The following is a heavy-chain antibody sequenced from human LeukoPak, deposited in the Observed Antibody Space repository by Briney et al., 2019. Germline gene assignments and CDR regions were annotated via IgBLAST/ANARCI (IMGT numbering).Heavy chain of an antibody. J-gene: IGHJ4*02. CDR3: ARLYLPATRFDY. CDR2: INEDGSEK. CDR1: GFTFSRYW. D-gene: IGHD5-24*01. Sequence: GGSLRLSCAASGFTFSRYWMSWLRQAPGKGLEWVANINEDGSEKYYVDSVKGRFSISRDNAKNSLYLQMNSLRAEDTAVYYCARLYLPATRFDYWGQGTLVTVSS. V-gene: IGHV3-7*01.